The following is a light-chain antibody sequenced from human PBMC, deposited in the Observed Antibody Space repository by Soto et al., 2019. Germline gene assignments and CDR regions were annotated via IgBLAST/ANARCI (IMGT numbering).Light chain of an antibody. CDR3: QQYNDWPPIT. CDR1: HNVGSN. CDR2: GAS. V-gene: IGKV3-15*01. J-gene: IGKJ3*01. Sequence: ETAMTQSPATLSVSPGERATLSCRASHNVGSNLAWYQQKPGQAPRLLIYGASTRATGITARFSGSGSGTEFTLHLSSFQSEDFGGYYCQQYNDWPPITFGPGTKVDIK.